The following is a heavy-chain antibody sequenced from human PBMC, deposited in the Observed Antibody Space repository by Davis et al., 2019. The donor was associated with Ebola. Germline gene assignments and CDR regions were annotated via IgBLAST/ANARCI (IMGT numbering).Heavy chain of an antibody. D-gene: IGHD3-10*01. J-gene: IGHJ5*02. CDR3: ARGHGLLWFGESNSAIDP. V-gene: IGHV4-34*01. Sequence: SETLSLTCAVYGGSFSGYYWNWIRQPPGKGLEWIGKINHSGSTSYNPSLKTRVTISVDTSKNQFSLKLSSVTAADTAVYYCARGHGLLWFGESNSAIDPWGQGTLVTVSS. CDR2: INHSGST. CDR1: GGSFSGYY.